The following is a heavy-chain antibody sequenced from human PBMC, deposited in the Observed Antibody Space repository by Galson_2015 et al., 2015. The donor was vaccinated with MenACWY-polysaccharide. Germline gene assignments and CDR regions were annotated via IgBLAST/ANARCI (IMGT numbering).Heavy chain of an antibody. CDR2: IIPIAGMT. V-gene: IGHV1-69*04. CDR1: GGSFNSYG. CDR3: ARDSCYGGHCFFGS. D-gene: IGHD2-21*02. Sequence: SVKVSCKASGGSFNSYGTGWVRQAPGQGLEWMGRIIPIAGMTNYAQKFQGRVTITADTSTSTAYMDLSSLTSEDTAMYYCARDSCYGGHCFFGSWCQGTLVIVAS. J-gene: IGHJ5*01.